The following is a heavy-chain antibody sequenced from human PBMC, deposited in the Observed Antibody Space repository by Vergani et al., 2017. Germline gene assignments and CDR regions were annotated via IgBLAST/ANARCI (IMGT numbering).Heavy chain of an antibody. Sequence: QVQLPESGPGLVKPSETLSLTCTVSGCSISSYYWSWIRQPPGKGLEWIGYIYYSGSTNYNPSLKSRVTISVDTSKNQFSLKLSSVAAADTAVYYCARGASTYNWFDPWGQGTLVTVSS. V-gene: IGHV4-59*01. J-gene: IGHJ5*02. CDR3: ARGASTYNWFDP. CDR1: GCSISSYY. CDR2: IYYSGST. D-gene: IGHD5/OR15-5a*01.